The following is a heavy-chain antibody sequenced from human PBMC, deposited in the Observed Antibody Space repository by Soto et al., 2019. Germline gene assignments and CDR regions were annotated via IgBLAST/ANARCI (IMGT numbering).Heavy chain of an antibody. CDR2: ISAHNGNT. D-gene: IGHD1-1*01. CDR1: GYTFTSYG. CDR3: ARGRYGDY. V-gene: IGHV1-18*01. Sequence: QVHLVQSGAEVKKPGASVKVSCKGSGYTFTSYGITWVRQAPGQGLEWMGWISAHNGNTDYAQRLQGRGTVTRDTSTSTAYVELRGLRADDTAVYYCARGRYGDYWGQGALVTVSS. J-gene: IGHJ4*02.